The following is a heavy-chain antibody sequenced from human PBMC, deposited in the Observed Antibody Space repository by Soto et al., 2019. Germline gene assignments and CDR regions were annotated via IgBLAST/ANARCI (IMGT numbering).Heavy chain of an antibody. J-gene: IGHJ4*02. CDR3: ARDKGGGYSSGWIDY. CDR2: IYHSGST. Sequence: TLSLACAVSDYSINSGYYWGWIRQPPGKGLEWIGYIYHSGSTYYNPSLKSRVTISVDTSKNQFSLKLSSVTAADTAVYYCARDKGGGYSSGWIDYWGQGTLVTVSS. V-gene: IGHV4-38-2*02. CDR1: DYSINSGYY. D-gene: IGHD6-19*01.